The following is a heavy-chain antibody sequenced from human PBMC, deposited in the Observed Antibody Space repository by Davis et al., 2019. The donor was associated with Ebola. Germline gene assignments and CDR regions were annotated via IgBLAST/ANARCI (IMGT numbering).Heavy chain of an antibody. CDR1: GGSIRRSDYF. CDR3: VGDILTGYE. Sequence: MPGGSLRLSCTVSGGSIRRSDYFWGWIRQPPGKGLEWIGSIYYSGDTYYNPSLKSRVTISVDTSKNQFSLELTSVTAADTAVYYCVGDILTGYEWGQGTLVTVSS. J-gene: IGHJ4*02. V-gene: IGHV4-39*01. D-gene: IGHD3-9*01. CDR2: IYYSGDT.